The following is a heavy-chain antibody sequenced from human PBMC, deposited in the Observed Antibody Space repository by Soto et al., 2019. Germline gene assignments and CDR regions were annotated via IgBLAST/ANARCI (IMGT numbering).Heavy chain of an antibody. CDR3: ARGVPYDFWSGYSSWFDP. Sequence: SETLSLTCAVYGGSFSGYYWSWIRQPPGKGLEWIGEINHSGSTNYNPSLKSRVTISVDTSKNQFSLKLSSVTAADTAVYYCARGVPYDFWSGYSSWFDPWGQGTLVTVS. D-gene: IGHD3-3*01. V-gene: IGHV4-34*01. CDR2: INHSGST. J-gene: IGHJ5*02. CDR1: GGSFSGYY.